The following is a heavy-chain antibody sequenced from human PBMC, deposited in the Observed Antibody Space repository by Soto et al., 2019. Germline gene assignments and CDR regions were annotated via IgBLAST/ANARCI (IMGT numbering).Heavy chain of an antibody. V-gene: IGHV5-10-1*01. Sequence: SLKISCKGSGYSFSTYWINWVRQMPGKGLEWMGRIDPSDSYTNYSPSFEGHVTMSADKSISTAYLQWSSLKASDTAMYFCARHDYDTGSGYYPEYWGQGTLVTVSS. J-gene: IGHJ4*02. D-gene: IGHD3-22*01. CDR1: GYSFSTYW. CDR2: IDPSDSYT. CDR3: ARHDYDTGSGYYPEY.